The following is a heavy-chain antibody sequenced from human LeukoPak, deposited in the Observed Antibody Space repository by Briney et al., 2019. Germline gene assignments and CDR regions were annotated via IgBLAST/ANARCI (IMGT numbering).Heavy chain of an antibody. CDR1: GFTFSSYS. CDR3: ARDKYCSSTSCPSFDY. CDR2: ISSSSSYI. Sequence: GGSLRLSCAASGFTFSSYSMNWVRQAPGKGLEWVSSISSSSSYICYADSVKGRFTISRDNAKNSLYLQMNSLRAEDTAVYYCARDKYCSSTSCPSFDYWGQGTLVTVSS. J-gene: IGHJ4*02. D-gene: IGHD2-2*01. V-gene: IGHV3-21*01.